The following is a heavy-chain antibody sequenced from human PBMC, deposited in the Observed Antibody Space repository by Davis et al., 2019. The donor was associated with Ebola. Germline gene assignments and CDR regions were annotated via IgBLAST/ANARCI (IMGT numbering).Heavy chain of an antibody. CDR3: ARVLPVFGVVGNYYYGMDV. V-gene: IGHV3-13*01. CDR1: GFTFSSYD. J-gene: IGHJ6*02. CDR2: IGTAGDT. D-gene: IGHD3-3*01. Sequence: GESLTISCAASGFTFSSYDMHWVRQATGKGLEWVSAIGTAGDTYYPGSVKGRFTISRENAKNSLYLQMNSLRAEDTAVYYCARVLPVFGVVGNYYYGMDVWGQGTTVTVSS.